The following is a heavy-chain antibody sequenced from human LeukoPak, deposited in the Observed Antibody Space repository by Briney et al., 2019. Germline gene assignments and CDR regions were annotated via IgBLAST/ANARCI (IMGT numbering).Heavy chain of an antibody. V-gene: IGHV1-18*01. CDR2: ISALIHNT. Sequence: SVKVSCKASGYTFTSYGISWVRQAPGQGLEWMGWISALIHNTNYAQKLQGRVTMKTDTSTSTAYMELRSLRSDDTAVYYCARDLRRIAASRGIYYYYYMDVWGKGTTVTVSS. CDR3: ARDLRRIAASRGIYYYYYMDV. J-gene: IGHJ6*03. CDR1: GYTFTSYG. D-gene: IGHD6-13*01.